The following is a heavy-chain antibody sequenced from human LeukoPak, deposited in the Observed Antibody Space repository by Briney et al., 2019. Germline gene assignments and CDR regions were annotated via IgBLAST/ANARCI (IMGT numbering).Heavy chain of an antibody. CDR3: ARDLNDFWSAKEYAFDI. D-gene: IGHD3-3*01. CDR1: GFTFSSYS. V-gene: IGHV3-48*01. CDR2: ISSSSSTI. J-gene: IGHJ3*02. Sequence: GRSLRLSCAASGFTFSSYSMNWVRQAPGKGLEWVSYISSSSSTIYYADSVKGRFTISRDNAKNSLYLQMNSLRAEDTAVYYCARDLNDFWSAKEYAFDIWGQGTMVTVSS.